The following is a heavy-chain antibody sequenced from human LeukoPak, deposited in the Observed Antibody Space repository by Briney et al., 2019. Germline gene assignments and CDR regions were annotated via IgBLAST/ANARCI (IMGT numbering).Heavy chain of an antibody. D-gene: IGHD2-2*01. Sequence: PGGSLRLSCAASGFTFSDTLMTWVRQAPGKGLEWVATIKPDGSEKYYVDSVRGRFTITRVNAENSLYLQVNSLRAEDTAVYHCTKGGYSTSWYWIYWGQGTLVTVSS. J-gene: IGHJ4*02. V-gene: IGHV3-7*03. CDR3: TKGGYSTSWYWIY. CDR1: GFTFSDTL. CDR2: IKPDGSEK.